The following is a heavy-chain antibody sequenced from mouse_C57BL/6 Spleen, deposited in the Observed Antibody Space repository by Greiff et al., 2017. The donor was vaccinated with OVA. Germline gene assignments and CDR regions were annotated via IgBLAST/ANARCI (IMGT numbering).Heavy chain of an antibody. D-gene: IGHD1-1*01. J-gene: IGHJ2*01. Sequence: VQLQQPGAELVKPGASVKLSCKASGYTFTSYWMQWVKQRPGQGLEWIGEIDPSDSYTNYNQKVKGKATLTVDTSSSTAYMQLSSLTSEDSAVYYCARYGSSFDYWGQGTTLTVSS. V-gene: IGHV1-50*01. CDR2: IDPSDSYT. CDR1: GYTFTSYW. CDR3: ARYGSSFDY.